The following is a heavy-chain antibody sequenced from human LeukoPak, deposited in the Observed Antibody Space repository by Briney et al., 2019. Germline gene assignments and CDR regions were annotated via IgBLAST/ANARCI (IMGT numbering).Heavy chain of an antibody. Sequence: GESLEISCKGSGYRFTTYWIGWVRQLPGKGLEWMGIIYPGDSDTRYSPSFQGQVTISADKSISTAYLQWSSLKASDTAMYYCASPNNYYGSGSGPYCWGQGTLVTVSS. J-gene: IGHJ4*02. CDR3: ASPNNYYGSGSGPYC. D-gene: IGHD3-10*01. CDR1: GYRFTTYW. CDR2: IYPGDSDT. V-gene: IGHV5-51*01.